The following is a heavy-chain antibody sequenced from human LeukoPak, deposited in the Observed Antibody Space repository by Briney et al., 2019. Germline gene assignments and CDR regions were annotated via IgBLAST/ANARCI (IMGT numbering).Heavy chain of an antibody. CDR2: MNGEGTTI. Sequence: GGSLRLSCAASGFTLSSNYMTWVCQAPGKGLMWVSRMNGEGTTIDYADSVKGRFTVSRDYAKNTLFLQMNNLRTEGTALYFCATARNFRFEYWGQGSLVIVSA. D-gene: IGHD1-7*01. J-gene: IGHJ4*02. V-gene: IGHV3-74*01. CDR1: GFTLSSNY. CDR3: ATARNFRFEY.